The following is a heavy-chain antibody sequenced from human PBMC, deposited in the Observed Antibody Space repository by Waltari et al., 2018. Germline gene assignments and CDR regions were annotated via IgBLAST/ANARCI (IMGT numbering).Heavy chain of an antibody. J-gene: IGHJ4*02. CDR3: ARVDIVATILDY. CDR2: IYYSGST. CDR1: GGSISSSSYY. D-gene: IGHD5-12*01. Sequence: QLQLQESGPGLVKPSETLSLTCTVSGGSISSSSYYWGWIRQPPGKGLEWIGSIYYSGSTYYNPSRKSRVTISVDTSKNQFSLKLSSVTAADTAVYDCARVDIVATILDYWGQGTLVTVSS. V-gene: IGHV4-39*07.